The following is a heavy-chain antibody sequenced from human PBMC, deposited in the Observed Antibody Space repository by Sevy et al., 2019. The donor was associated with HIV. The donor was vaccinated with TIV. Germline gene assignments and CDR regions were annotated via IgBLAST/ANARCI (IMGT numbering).Heavy chain of an antibody. D-gene: IGHD2-21*02. Sequence: GGSLRLSCAASGFTFSSYSMNWFRQAPGKGLEWRSYTSSSSNTTYYADSVRGRFTISRDNAKNSLSLQMNSLRVEDTAVYYCARGPGDGVSFDYWGRGTLVTVSS. J-gene: IGHJ4*02. CDR2: TSSSSNTT. V-gene: IGHV3-48*04. CDR3: ARGPGDGVSFDY. CDR1: GFTFSSYS.